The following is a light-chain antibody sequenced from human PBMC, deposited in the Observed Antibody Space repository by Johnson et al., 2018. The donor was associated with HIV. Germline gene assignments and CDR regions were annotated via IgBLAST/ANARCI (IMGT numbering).Light chain of an antibody. CDR3: GTWDSSLSAGV. Sequence: QSVLTQPPSVSAAPGQKVTISCSGSYSNIGNNYVSWYQQVPGTAPKLLIYDNDKRPSGITDRFSASKSGTSATLGITGLQTGDEADYYCGTWDSSLSAGVFGAGTKVTVL. V-gene: IGLV1-51*01. CDR1: YSNIGNNY. J-gene: IGLJ1*01. CDR2: DND.